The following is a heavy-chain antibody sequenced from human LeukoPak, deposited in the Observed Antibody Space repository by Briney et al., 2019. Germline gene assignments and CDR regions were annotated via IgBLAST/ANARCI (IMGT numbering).Heavy chain of an antibody. J-gene: IGHJ4*02. V-gene: IGHV3-7*01. CDR1: GFTFSSYW. CDR2: IKQDGSEK. CDR3: AKGSRMVRGVMGLDY. D-gene: IGHD3-10*01. Sequence: GGSLRLSCAASGFTFSSYWMSWVRQAPGKGLEWVANIKQDGSEKYYVDSVKGRFTISRDNAKNSLYLQMNSLRAEDTAVYYCAKGSRMVRGVMGLDYWGQGTLVTVSS.